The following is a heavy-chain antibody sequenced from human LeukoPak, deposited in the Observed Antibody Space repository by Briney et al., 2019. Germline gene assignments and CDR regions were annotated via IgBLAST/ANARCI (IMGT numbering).Heavy chain of an antibody. D-gene: IGHD3-3*01. CDR2: ISSSSSTI. Sequence: GGSLRLSCAASGFTFSSYSMNWVRQAPGKGLEWVSYISSSSSTIYYADSVKGRFTISRDNAKNSLYLQMNSLRAEDTAVYYCARDGVARFLELLTAFDYWGQGTLVTVSS. V-gene: IGHV3-48*01. CDR1: GFTFSSYS. CDR3: ARDGVARFLELLTAFDY. J-gene: IGHJ4*02.